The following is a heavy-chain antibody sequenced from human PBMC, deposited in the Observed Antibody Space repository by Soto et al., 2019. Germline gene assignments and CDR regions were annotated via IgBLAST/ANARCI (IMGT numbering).Heavy chain of an antibody. CDR3: ARDNRDCSGGSCYPRYFQH. CDR1: GYTFTSYG. D-gene: IGHD2-15*01. CDR2: ISAYNGNT. V-gene: IGHV1-18*01. Sequence: QVQLVQSGAEVKKPGASVKVSCKASGYTFTSYGISWVRQAPGQGLEWMGWISAYNGNTNYAQKLQGRVTMTTDTSTSTAYMERRSLRSDDTAVYYCARDNRDCSGGSCYPRYFQHWGQGTLVTVSS. J-gene: IGHJ1*01.